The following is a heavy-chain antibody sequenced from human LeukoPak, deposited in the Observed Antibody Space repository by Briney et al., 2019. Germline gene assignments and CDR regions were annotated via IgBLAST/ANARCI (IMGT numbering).Heavy chain of an antibody. CDR3: AKAYSSSLFFDY. D-gene: IGHD6-6*01. CDR2: ISGSGGST. J-gene: IGHJ4*02. Sequence: GGSLRLSCEASGFTFSSYPMSWVRQAPGKGLDWASAISGSGGSTYYADSVKGRFTISRDNSKNTLYLQMNSLRAEDTAVYYCAKAYSSSLFFDYWGQGTLVTVSS. CDR1: GFTFSSYP. V-gene: IGHV3-23*01.